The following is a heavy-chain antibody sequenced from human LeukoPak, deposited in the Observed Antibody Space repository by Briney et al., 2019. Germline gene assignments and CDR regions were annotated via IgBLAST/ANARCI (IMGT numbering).Heavy chain of an antibody. CDR3: ARRPGRLSTVATLDY. V-gene: IGHV5-51*01. CDR2: IYPGDSDT. Sequence: GESLKISCKGSGYSFTSYWVGWVRQMPGKGLEWMGIIYPGDSDTRYSPSFQGQVTISADKSISTAYLQWSSLKASDTAMYYCARRPGRLSTVATLDYWGQGTLGTVSS. J-gene: IGHJ4*02. D-gene: IGHD4-17*01. CDR1: GYSFTSYW.